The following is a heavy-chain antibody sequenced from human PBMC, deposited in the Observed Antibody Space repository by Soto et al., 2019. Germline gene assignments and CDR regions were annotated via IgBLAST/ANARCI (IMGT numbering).Heavy chain of an antibody. CDR3: SRGDPRFMEWLLLSEYFDP. CDR1: GGSFSSYY. J-gene: IGHJ5*02. D-gene: IGHD3-3*01. Sequence: SETLSLTCAVYGGSFSSYYWSWIRQPPGKGLEWIGVINHSGSTNYDPSLKSRDTISIDTSKNQVSLTLSSVTAADTAVYFCSRGDPRFMEWLLLSEYFDPGGQEPLVTVSS. CDR2: INHSGST. V-gene: IGHV4-34*01.